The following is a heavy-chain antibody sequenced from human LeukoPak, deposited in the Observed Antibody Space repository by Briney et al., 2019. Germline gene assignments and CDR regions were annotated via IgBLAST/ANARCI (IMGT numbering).Heavy chain of an antibody. V-gene: IGHV3-9*01. D-gene: IGHD3-16*02. CDR3: ARGGNVWGSYRPYYFDY. CDR2: ISWSSGSI. CDR1: GFTFDDYA. Sequence: PGGSLRLSCAASGFTFDDYAMHWVRQAPGKGLEWVSGISWSSGSIGYADSVKGRFTISRDNAKNSLYLQMNSLRAEDTALYYCARGGNVWGSYRPYYFDYWGQGTLVTVSS. J-gene: IGHJ4*02.